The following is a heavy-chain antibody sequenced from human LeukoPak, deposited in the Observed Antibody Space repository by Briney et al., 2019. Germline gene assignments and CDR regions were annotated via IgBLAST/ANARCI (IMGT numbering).Heavy chain of an antibody. D-gene: IGHD3-16*01. CDR1: GGSISSYY. Sequence: SETLSLTCTVSGGSISSYYWSWIRQPAGKGLEWIGRIYTSGSTNYNPSLKSRVTMSVDTSKNQFSLKLSSVTAADTAVYYCARDRIASWSYAFAPGGRGTLVTVSS. V-gene: IGHV4-4*07. CDR3: ARDRIASWSYAFAP. J-gene: IGHJ5*02. CDR2: IYTSGST.